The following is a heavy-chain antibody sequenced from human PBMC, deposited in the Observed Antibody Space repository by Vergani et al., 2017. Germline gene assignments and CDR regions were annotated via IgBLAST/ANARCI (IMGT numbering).Heavy chain of an antibody. V-gene: IGHV1-2*02. Sequence: QVQLVQSGAEVKKPGASVKVSCKASRYTFTGYYMHWVRQAPGQGLEWMGWINPNSGGTNYAQRFQGRVTMTRDTSISTAYMELSRLRSDDTAVYYCARFPLRLYEFEGFGELPYYFDYWGQGTLVTVSS. CDR2: INPNSGGT. D-gene: IGHD3-10*01. J-gene: IGHJ4*02. CDR1: RYTFTGYY. CDR3: ARFPLRLYEFEGFGELPYYFDY.